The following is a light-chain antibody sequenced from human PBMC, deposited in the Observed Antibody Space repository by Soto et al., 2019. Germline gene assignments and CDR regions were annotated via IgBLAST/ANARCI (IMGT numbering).Light chain of an antibody. J-gene: IGKJ2*01. CDR2: DAA. Sequence: EIVLTQSPRTLSLSPGERASLYCVASQSVRTSLAWYQHKPGLAPKLLIYDAASRATGIPDRFSGSGSGTDFTLTISRLEPEDFAVYFCQQYGTAPYTFGQGTKLEIK. V-gene: IGKV3D-20*01. CDR3: QQYGTAPYT. CDR1: QSVRTS.